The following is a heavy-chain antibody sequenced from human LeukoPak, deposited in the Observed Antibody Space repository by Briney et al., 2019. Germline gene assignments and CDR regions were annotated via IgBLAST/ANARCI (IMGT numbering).Heavy chain of an antibody. J-gene: IGHJ6*02. CDR3: TRQEAATATSFYGMDV. V-gene: IGHV4-30-4*01. CDR1: GGSINSGDYY. CDR2: IYYSGST. D-gene: IGHD2-21*02. Sequence: SQTLSLTCTVSGGSINSGDYYWRWIRQPPGKGLEWIGYIYYSGSTYYNPSLKSRVTLSVDTSKNQFSLKLSSVTAADTAVYYCTRQEAATATSFYGMDVWGRGTTVTVSS.